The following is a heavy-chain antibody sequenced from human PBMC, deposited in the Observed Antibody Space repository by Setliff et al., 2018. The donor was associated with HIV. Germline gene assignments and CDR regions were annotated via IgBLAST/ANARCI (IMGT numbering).Heavy chain of an antibody. J-gene: IGHJ3*02. D-gene: IGHD4-17*01. Sequence: SETLSLTCTVSGGSISSSTYYWGWIRQPPGKGLEWIGNIFYSGSTNYNPSLKSRVTISVDTSKNQFSLKLSSVTAADTAVFYCARHYGGNLDAFDIWGLGTMVTISS. CDR2: IFYSGST. CDR3: ARHYGGNLDAFDI. CDR1: GGSISSSTYY. V-gene: IGHV4-39*01.